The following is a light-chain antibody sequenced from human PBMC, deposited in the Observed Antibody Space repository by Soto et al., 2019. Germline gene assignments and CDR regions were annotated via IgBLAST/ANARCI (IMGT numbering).Light chain of an antibody. CDR2: SVS. CDR1: QVISSA. Sequence: AIQLTQSPSSLSASVGDRVTITCRASQVISSALAWYQQKPGKAPDLLIYSVSRLQSGVPSRFSGSGSGTEFTLTISSLQPEDSATYYCQQFNDYLLTFGGGTKVEIK. J-gene: IGKJ4*01. CDR3: QQFNDYLLT. V-gene: IGKV1D-13*01.